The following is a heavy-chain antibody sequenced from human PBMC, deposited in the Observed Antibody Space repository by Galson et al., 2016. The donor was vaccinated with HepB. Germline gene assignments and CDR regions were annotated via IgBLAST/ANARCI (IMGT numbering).Heavy chain of an antibody. D-gene: IGHD2-8*01. Sequence: SETLSLTCNVSGGSMTYYYWTWIRQPPGKGLQWIGYIYYSGRTNYNPSLKSRVTISVDTSKNQFSLKLSSATAADTARYYCARLYCTSGHCYLGAFDIWGQGTMVTVSS. CDR1: GGSMTYYY. J-gene: IGHJ3*02. V-gene: IGHV4-59*01. CDR2: IYYSGRT. CDR3: ARLYCTSGHCYLGAFDI.